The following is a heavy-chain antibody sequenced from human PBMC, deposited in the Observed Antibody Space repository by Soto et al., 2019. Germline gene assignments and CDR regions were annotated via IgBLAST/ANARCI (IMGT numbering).Heavy chain of an antibody. CDR1: GGSLSSGTYY. CDR3: ARDLLDTTVDYYFDS. CDR2: IYHSGSS. V-gene: IGHV4-30-4*01. J-gene: IGHJ4*02. Sequence: SETLSLTCTVSGGSLSSGTYYWSWIRQPPGKGLEWIGYIYHSGSSQSNPSLKSRVTISIDTSKNQFSLELRSVTAPDTAVYYCARDLLDTTVDYYFDSWGPGRLVTVSS. D-gene: IGHD4-17*01.